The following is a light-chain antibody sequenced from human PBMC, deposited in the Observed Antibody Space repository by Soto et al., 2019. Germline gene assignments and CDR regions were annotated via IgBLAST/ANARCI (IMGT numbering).Light chain of an antibody. V-gene: IGKV1-39*01. CDR1: QSISSY. CDR2: AAS. Sequence: DIQMTQSPSSLSASVGDRVTITCRASQSISSYLNRYQQKPGKAPKLLIYAASSLQSGVPSRFSGSGSGTDFTLTISSLQTEDCATYYCQQSYSTPRTFGQGNKLEIK. CDR3: QQSYSTPRT. J-gene: IGKJ2*01.